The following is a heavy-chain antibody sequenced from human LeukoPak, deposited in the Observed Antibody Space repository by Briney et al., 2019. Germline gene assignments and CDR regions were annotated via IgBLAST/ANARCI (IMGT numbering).Heavy chain of an antibody. CDR2: ISYDGSNK. J-gene: IGHJ4*02. CDR3: ARDSDRNFDY. V-gene: IGHV3-30*03. Sequence: GGSLRLSCAASGFSFSSYGMHWVRQAPGKGLEWVAVISYDGSNKYYADSVKGRFTISRDNSKNTLYLQMNSLRAEDTAVYYCARDSDRNFDYWGQGTLVTVSS. CDR1: GFSFSSYG.